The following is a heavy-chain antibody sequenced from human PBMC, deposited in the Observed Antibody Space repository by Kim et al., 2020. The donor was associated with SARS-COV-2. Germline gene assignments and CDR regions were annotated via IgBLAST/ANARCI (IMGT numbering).Heavy chain of an antibody. CDR1: GFTFSSYG. CDR3: AKDRVVVVAADYFDY. V-gene: IGHV3-30*18. Sequence: GGSLRLSCAASGFTFSSYGMHWVRQAPGKGLEWVAVISYDGSNKYYADSVKGRFTISRDNSKNTLYLQMNSLRAEDTAVYYCAKDRVVVVAADYFDYWGQGTLVTVSS. CDR2: ISYDGSNK. J-gene: IGHJ4*02. D-gene: IGHD2-15*01.